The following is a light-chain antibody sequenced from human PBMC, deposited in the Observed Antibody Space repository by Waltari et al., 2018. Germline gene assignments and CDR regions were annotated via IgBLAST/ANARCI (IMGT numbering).Light chain of an antibody. J-gene: IGKJ2*01. V-gene: IGKV3-11*01. CDR2: GTY. CDR1: QSVSNY. CDR3: QQRASWPNT. Sequence: EIVLTQSPATLSLSTGEGATLSCRASQSVSNYLAWYQQKPGQAPRLLIYGTYNRATGIPARFSGSGSGTDFTLTISSLEPEDFAVYYCQQRASWPNTFGQGTKLEIK.